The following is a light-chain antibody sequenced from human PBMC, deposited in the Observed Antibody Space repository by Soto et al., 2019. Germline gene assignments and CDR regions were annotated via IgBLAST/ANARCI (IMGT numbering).Light chain of an antibody. CDR2: KAS. J-gene: IGKJ3*01. V-gene: IGKV1-5*03. Sequence: DIQMTQSPSTLSGSVGDRVLITCRASPTISSWLAWYQKKPGKAPKILIYKASTLKSGVPSRFSGSGSGTEFNLTISSLQTDDFATYDCQHYNSYPEAFGPGTKVDIK. CDR1: PTISSW. CDR3: QHYNSYPEA.